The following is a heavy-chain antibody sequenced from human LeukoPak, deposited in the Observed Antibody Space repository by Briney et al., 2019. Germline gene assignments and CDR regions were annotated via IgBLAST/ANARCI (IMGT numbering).Heavy chain of an antibody. CDR3: ARGLLPPYYYDSSGPIQYRGEGYAFDI. D-gene: IGHD3-22*01. V-gene: IGHV1-8*01. J-gene: IGHJ3*02. CDR1: NYTFIRYG. Sequence: ASVKVSCRTSNYTFIRYGITWVRQAPGQGLEWLAWISPYNGNTKYAQKFQGRVTMTRNTSISTAYMELSSMRSEDTAVYYCARGLLPPYYYDSSGPIQYRGEGYAFDIWGQGTMVTVSS. CDR2: ISPYNGNT.